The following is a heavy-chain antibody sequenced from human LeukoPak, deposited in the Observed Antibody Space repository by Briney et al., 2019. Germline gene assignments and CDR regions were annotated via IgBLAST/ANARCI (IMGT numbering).Heavy chain of an antibody. V-gene: IGHV4-4*02. CDR1: GGSISSSNW. J-gene: IGHJ1*01. Sequence: SETLSLTCAVSGGSISSSNWWSWVRQPPGKGLEWIGEIYHSGSTNYNPSLKSRVTISVDKSKNQFSLKLSSVTAADTAVYYCARDSGSSWDAEYFQHWGQGTLVTVSS. D-gene: IGHD6-13*01. CDR2: IYHSGST. CDR3: ARDSGSSWDAEYFQH.